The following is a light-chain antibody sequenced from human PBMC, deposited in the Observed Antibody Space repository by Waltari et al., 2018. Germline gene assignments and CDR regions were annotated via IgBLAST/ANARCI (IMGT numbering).Light chain of an antibody. CDR3: LHYGRSKT. Sequence: DIMLTQSPGTLSLSPGERATLSCRTSQSVASSYLSWYQQKPGQAPRLLIYGVSNRASGIPDRFNGSGSGTDFSLTINRLEPEDFAVYYCLHYGRSKTFGQGTRLEIK. CDR1: QSVASSY. CDR2: GVS. V-gene: IGKV3-20*01. J-gene: IGKJ2*01.